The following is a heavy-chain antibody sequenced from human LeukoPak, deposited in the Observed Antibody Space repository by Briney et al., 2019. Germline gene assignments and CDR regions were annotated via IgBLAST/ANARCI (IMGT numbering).Heavy chain of an antibody. CDR1: GDSVSSKSAA. D-gene: IGHD2-2*01. CDR3: ARAPTLYCSSTSCYSVPTFLVNWFDP. J-gene: IGHJ5*02. Sequence: SQTLSLTCAISGDSVSSKSAAWNWIRQSPSRGLEWLGRTYYRSKWYNDYAVSVKSRITINPDTSKNQFSLQLNSVTPEDTAVYYCARAPTLYCSSTSCYSVPTFLVNWFDPWGQGTLVTVSS. V-gene: IGHV6-1*01. CDR2: TYYRSKWYN.